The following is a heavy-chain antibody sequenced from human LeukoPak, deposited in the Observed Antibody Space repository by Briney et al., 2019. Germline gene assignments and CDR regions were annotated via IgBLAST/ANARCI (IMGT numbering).Heavy chain of an antibody. CDR1: GGSISSGGYS. V-gene: IGHV4-30-2*01. J-gene: IGHJ3*02. D-gene: IGHD3-10*01. CDR2: IYHSGST. CDR3: AREPTYYYGSGSPPGVFDI. Sequence: SQTLSLTCAVSGGSISSGGYSWSWIRQPPGKGLEWIGYIYHSGSTYYNPSLKSRVTISVDRSKNQFSLKLSSVTAADTAVYYCAREPTYYYGSGSPPGVFDIWGQGTMVTVSS.